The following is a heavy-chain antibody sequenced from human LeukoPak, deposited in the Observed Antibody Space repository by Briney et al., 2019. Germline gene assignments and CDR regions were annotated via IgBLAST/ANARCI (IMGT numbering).Heavy chain of an antibody. CDR3: AREARYDPYFDP. CDR1: GGSISSYY. J-gene: IGHJ5*02. Sequence: SETLSLTCTVSGGSISSYYWTWFRQPPGKGLEGIGYIYYSGSTNYNPSLKSRVTISVDTSKNQFSLKLSSVTAAATAVYYCAREARYDPYFDPWGQGTLVTVSS. CDR2: IYYSGST. V-gene: IGHV4-59*01. D-gene: IGHD3-3*01.